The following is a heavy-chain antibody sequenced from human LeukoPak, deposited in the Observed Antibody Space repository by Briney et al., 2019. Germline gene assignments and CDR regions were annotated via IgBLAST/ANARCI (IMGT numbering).Heavy chain of an antibody. V-gene: IGHV4-59*08. CDR3: ARHWGPVRGYWFDP. J-gene: IGHJ5*02. CDR1: GGSISSYY. D-gene: IGHD3-16*01. CDR2: IYYSGST. Sequence: SETLSLTCIVSGGSISSYYWSWIRQPPGKGLEWIGYIYYSGSTNHNPSLKSRVTISVDTSKNQFSLKLSSVTAADTAVYYCARHWGPVRGYWFDPWGQGTLVTVSS.